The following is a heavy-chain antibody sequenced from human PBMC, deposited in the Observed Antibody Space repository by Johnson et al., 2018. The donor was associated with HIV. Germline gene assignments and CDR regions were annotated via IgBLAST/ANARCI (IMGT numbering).Heavy chain of an antibody. CDR1: GFTFSSYG. J-gene: IGHJ3*02. V-gene: IGHV3-30*03. Sequence: QVQLVESGGGVVQPGRSLRLSCAASGFTFSSYGMHWVRQAPGKGLEWVAVISYDGSNKYYADSVKGRFTISRDNSKNTLHLQMNSLRAEDTAVYYCARDPEGAPPLGAFDIWGQGTMVTVSS. CDR3: ARDPEGAPPLGAFDI. D-gene: IGHD3-16*01. CDR2: ISYDGSNK.